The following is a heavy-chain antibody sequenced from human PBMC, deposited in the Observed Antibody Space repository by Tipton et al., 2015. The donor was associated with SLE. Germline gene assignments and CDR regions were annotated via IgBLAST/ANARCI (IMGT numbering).Heavy chain of an antibody. Sequence: SGFTFSSYGMHWVRQAPGKGLEWVAVMWYDGSNKYYADSVKGRFTISRDNSKNTLYLQMNSLRAEDTAVYYCAKDQAVAVDGMDVWGQGTTVTVSS. CDR3: AKDQAVAVDGMDV. D-gene: IGHD6-19*01. V-gene: IGHV3-33*06. J-gene: IGHJ6*02. CDR2: MWYDGSNK. CDR1: GFTFSSYG.